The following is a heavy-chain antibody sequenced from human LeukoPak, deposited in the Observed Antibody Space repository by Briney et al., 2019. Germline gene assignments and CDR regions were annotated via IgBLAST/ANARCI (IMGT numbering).Heavy chain of an antibody. CDR2: TIPIFGTA. D-gene: IGHD4-17*01. V-gene: IGHV1-69*13. J-gene: IGHJ4*02. CDR1: GGTFSSYA. Sequence: GASVKVSCKASGGTFSSYAISWVRQAPGQGLEWMGGTIPIFGTANYAQKFQGRVTITADESTSTAYMELSSLRSEDTAVYYCARDQGDYAFDYWGQGTLVTVSS. CDR3: ARDQGDYAFDY.